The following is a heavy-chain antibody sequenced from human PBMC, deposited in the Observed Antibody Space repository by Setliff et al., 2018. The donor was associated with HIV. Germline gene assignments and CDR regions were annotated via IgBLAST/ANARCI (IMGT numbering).Heavy chain of an antibody. Sequence: SETLSLTCSVSGGSIDSSDYYWGWIRQPPGKGLEWIGTVYYTGSTFYNPSLVSRVTISVDTSKNQFSLKLRSVTATATTVYYCARHVTVVAYFETLAGSFNYWGQGTLVTVSS. CDR1: GGSIDSSDYY. J-gene: IGHJ4*02. CDR2: VYYTGST. V-gene: IGHV4-39*01. CDR3: ARHVTVVAYFETLAGSFNY. D-gene: IGHD2-21*01.